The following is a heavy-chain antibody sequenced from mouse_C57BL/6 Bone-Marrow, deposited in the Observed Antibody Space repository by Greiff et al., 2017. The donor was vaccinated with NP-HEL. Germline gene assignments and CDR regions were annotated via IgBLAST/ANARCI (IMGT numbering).Heavy chain of an antibody. J-gene: IGHJ3*01. Sequence: VQLKESGPGLVKPSQSLSLTCSVTGYSITSGYYWNWIRQFPGNKLEWMGYISYDGSNNYNPSLKNRISITRDTSKNQFFLKLNSVTTEDTATYYCARDRDDYDSFAYWGQGTLVTVSA. CDR3: ARDRDDYDSFAY. D-gene: IGHD2-4*01. CDR2: ISYDGSN. CDR1: GYSITSGYY. V-gene: IGHV3-6*01.